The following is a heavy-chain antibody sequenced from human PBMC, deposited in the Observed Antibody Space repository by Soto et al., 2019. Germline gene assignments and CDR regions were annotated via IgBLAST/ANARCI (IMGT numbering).Heavy chain of an antibody. Sequence: QARLVESGGGVVQTGNSLRLTCQVSGFTFDSYGMHWIRQAPGKGLEWLSTIYYDGSHQYYADSVMCRFTISRDDLKNTLCLQMNSLRVEDTATYYGVRGPPIGYYYHNSSYYFDHWGQGTQVTVSS. D-gene: IGHD3-10*01. CDR2: IYYDGSHQ. J-gene: IGHJ4*02. CDR3: VRGPPIGYYYHNSSYYFDH. V-gene: IGHV3-33*01. CDR1: GFTFDSYG.